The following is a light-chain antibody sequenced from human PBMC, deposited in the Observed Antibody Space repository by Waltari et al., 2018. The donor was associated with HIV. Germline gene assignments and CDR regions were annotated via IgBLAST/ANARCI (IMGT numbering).Light chain of an antibody. J-gene: IGLJ2*01. V-gene: IGLV2-23*02. CDR2: EVS. CDR1: SSDVGSYNL. Sequence: QSALTQPASMSGSPGQSITISCSGTSSDVGSYNLVSWYQQHPGKVPKLIMFEVSSRPSDVSNRFSASKSGDTASLTISGLQPEDEADYYCCSYAGVDTPVVFGGGTKLTVL. CDR3: CSYAGVDTPVV.